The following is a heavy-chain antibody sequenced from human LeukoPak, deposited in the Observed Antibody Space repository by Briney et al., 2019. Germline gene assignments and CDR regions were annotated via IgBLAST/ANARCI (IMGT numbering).Heavy chain of an antibody. J-gene: IGHJ4*02. CDR2: ISSSSTTI. Sequence: GGSLRLSCAASGFTFSSYSMNWVRQAPGKGLEWVSYISSSSTTIYYADSVKGRFTISRDNAKNSLYLQMNSLTAEDTAVYYCASPTFITIRPGPFDYWGQGTLVTVSS. V-gene: IGHV3-48*04. CDR1: GFTFSSYS. CDR3: ASPTFITIRPGPFDY. D-gene: IGHD3-9*01.